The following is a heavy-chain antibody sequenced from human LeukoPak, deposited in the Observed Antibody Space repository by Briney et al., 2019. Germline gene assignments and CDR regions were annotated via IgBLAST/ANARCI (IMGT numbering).Heavy chain of an antibody. CDR1: GGSISSYY. Sequence: SETLSLTCTVSGGSISSYYWSWIRQPPGKGLEWIGYIYYSGSTNYNPSLKSRVTISVDTSKNQFSLKLSSVTAADTAVYYCARSEYRTAFDYWGQGTLVTVSS. CDR2: IYYSGST. J-gene: IGHJ4*02. D-gene: IGHD2/OR15-2a*01. CDR3: ARSEYRTAFDY. V-gene: IGHV4-59*01.